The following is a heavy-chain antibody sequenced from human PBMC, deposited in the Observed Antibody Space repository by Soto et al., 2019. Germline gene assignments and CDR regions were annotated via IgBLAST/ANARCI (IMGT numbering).Heavy chain of an antibody. D-gene: IGHD3-10*01. J-gene: IGHJ6*02. CDR2: ISTSKGDA. V-gene: IGHV1-18*01. CDR1: GYTFASYG. CDR3: TREGSAPYYYYGMDA. Sequence: GASVKVSCKASGYTFASYGSSWVRQAPGQGLEWMGWISTSKGDAGYAQKLQGRVTMTTDTSTSTAYMELRSLRSDDTAIYYCTREGSAPYYYYGMDAWGQGTTVTVSS.